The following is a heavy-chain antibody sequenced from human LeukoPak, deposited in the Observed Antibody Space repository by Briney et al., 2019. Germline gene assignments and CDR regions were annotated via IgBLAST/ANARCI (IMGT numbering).Heavy chain of an antibody. J-gene: IGHJ4*02. D-gene: IGHD3-10*01. CDR1: GFTFSTYG. Sequence: GGSLRLSCAASGFTFSTYGMHWVRQAPGKGLEWVAFIRYDGSNEYYGDSVKGRFTISRDNPKNTLYLQMNSLRTEDTAVYYCARDRVVEGFGELSNYWGPGTLVTVSS. V-gene: IGHV3-30*02. CDR3: ARDRVVEGFGELSNY. CDR2: IRYDGSNE.